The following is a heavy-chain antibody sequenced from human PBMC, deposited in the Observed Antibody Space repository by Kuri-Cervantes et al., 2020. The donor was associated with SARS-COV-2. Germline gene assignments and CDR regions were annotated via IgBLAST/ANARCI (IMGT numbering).Heavy chain of an antibody. Sequence: GESLKISCAASGFIFSSYGMHWVRQAPGKGLEWVAFVRSDGSNKHYTGSVKGRFTISRDNSKNTLYLQMNSLRPEDTAVYYCAKDDGGSFGLFDNWGQGILVTVSS. CDR3: AKDDGGSFGLFDN. J-gene: IGHJ4*02. V-gene: IGHV3-30*02. CDR1: GFIFSSYG. CDR2: VRSDGSNK. D-gene: IGHD1-26*01.